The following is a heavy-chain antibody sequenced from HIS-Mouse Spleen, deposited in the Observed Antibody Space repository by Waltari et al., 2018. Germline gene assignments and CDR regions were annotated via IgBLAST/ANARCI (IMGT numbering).Heavy chain of an antibody. D-gene: IGHD6-13*01. CDR1: GGSISSSSYY. Sequence: QLQLQESGPGLVKPSETLSLTCTVSGGSISSSSYYWGWIRQPPGKGLGWIGSIYYSGGTYYNPSLTSRVTISVDTSKNQFSLKLSSVTAADTAVYYCAREIPYSSSWYDWYFDLWGHGTLVTVSS. V-gene: IGHV4-39*07. CDR2: IYYSGGT. J-gene: IGHJ2*01. CDR3: AREIPYSSSWYDWYFDL.